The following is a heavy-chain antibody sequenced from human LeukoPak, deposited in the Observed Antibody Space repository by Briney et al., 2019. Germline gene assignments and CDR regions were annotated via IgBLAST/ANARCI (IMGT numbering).Heavy chain of an antibody. CDR2: ISAYNGNT. V-gene: IGHV1-18*01. CDR3: ARGPVDTAMDSENAFDI. J-gene: IGHJ3*02. Sequence: GASVKVSCKASGYTFTSYGISRVRQAPGQGLEWMGWISAYNGNTNYAQKLQGRVTMTTDTSTSTAYMELRSLRSDDTAVYYCARGPVDTAMDSENAFDIWGQGTMVTVSS. D-gene: IGHD5-18*01. CDR1: GYTFTSYG.